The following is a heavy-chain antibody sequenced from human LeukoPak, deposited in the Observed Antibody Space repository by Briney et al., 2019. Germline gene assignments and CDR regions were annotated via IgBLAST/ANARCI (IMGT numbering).Heavy chain of an antibody. D-gene: IGHD4-17*01. CDR1: GYTFTSYG. J-gene: IGHJ4*02. CDR3: ASSRSQLPLRSSFDY. CDR2: ISAYNGNT. V-gene: IGHV1-18*01. Sequence: ASVKVSCKASGYTFTSYGISWVRQAPGQGLEWMGWISAYNGNTNYAQKLQGRVTMTTDTSTSTAYMELRSLRSDDTAVYYCASSRSQLPLRSSFDYWGQGTLVTVSS.